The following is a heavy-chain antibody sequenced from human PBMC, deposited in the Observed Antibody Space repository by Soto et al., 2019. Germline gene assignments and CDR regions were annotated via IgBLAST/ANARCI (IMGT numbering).Heavy chain of an antibody. J-gene: IGHJ4*02. D-gene: IGHD6-19*01. CDR2: ISGCGVST. CDR1: GFTFSSYA. Sequence: EVQLLGSGGGLVQPGGSLRLSCAASGFTFSSYAMSWVRQAPGKGLEWVSGISGCGVSTHYADSVKGRFTISRDNSKNTLYLQMNSLRAEDTAAYYCAKEVGYSSGYDYFDYWGQGTLVTVSS. CDR3: AKEVGYSSGYDYFDY. V-gene: IGHV3-23*01.